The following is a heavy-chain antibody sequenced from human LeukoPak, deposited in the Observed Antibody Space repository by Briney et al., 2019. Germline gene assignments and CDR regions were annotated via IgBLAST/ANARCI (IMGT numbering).Heavy chain of an antibody. CDR1: GGTFSSYA. D-gene: IGHD3-22*01. Sequence: SVKVSCKASGGTFSSYAISWVRQAPGQGLEWMGRIITIFGIANYAQKFQGRVTITADKSTSTAYMELSSLRSEDTAVYYCALTYYDSSGHLDYWGQGTLVTVSS. V-gene: IGHV1-69*04. J-gene: IGHJ4*02. CDR2: IITIFGIA. CDR3: ALTYYDSSGHLDY.